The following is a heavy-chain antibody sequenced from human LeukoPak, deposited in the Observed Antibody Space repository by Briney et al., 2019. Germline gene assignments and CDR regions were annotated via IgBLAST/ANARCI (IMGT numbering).Heavy chain of an antibody. J-gene: IGHJ5*02. D-gene: IGHD6-19*01. CDR1: GYSISSGFY. CDR2: IYHSGST. CDR3: ARGRYSSGWYNWFDP. Sequence: KPSETLSLTCTVSGYSISSGFYWGWVRQPPRKGPEWFGSIYHSGSTYYNPSLKSRVTISVDTSKNQFSLKLSSVTAADTAVYYCARGRYSSGWYNWFDPWGREPWSPSPQ. V-gene: IGHV4-38-2*02.